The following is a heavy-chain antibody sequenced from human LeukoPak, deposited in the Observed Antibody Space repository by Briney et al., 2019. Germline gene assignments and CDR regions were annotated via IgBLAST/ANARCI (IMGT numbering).Heavy chain of an antibody. CDR1: GGSFSGYY. Sequence: SETLSLTCAVYGGSFSGYYWSWIRQPPGKGLEWSGEINHSGSTNYNPSLKSRVTISVDTSKNQFSLKLSSVTAADTAVYYCARGEVYCGGDCYNYWGQGTLVTVSS. J-gene: IGHJ4*02. V-gene: IGHV4-34*01. CDR2: INHSGST. CDR3: ARGEVYCGGDCYNY. D-gene: IGHD2-21*02.